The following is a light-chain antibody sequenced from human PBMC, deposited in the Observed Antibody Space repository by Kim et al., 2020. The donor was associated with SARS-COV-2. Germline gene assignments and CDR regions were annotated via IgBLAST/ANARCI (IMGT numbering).Light chain of an antibody. CDR1: SLRNYF. J-gene: IGLJ1*01. V-gene: IGLV3-19*01. CDR2: DKD. Sequence: SSELTQDPVVSVALGQTVRITCHGDSLRNYFADWCQQRPGRAPVVVIYDKDTRPSGIPDRFSGSGSDNTASLTITGAQAEDEADYFCYSRDTSGSHVIFG. CDR3: YSRDTSGSHVI.